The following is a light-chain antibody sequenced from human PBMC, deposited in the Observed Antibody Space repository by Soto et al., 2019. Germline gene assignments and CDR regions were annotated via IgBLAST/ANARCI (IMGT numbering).Light chain of an antibody. CDR2: EVS. V-gene: IGLV2-14*01. CDR1: SSDVGGYNY. J-gene: IGLJ2*01. CDR3: CSCTSSSTGI. Sequence: QSVLTQPASVSGSPGQSITISCTGTSSDVGGYNYVSWYQQHPGKAPKLMIYEVSNRPSGVSNRFSGSKSGNTASLTISGLQAEDEADYYCCSCTSSSTGIFGGGTKLTVL.